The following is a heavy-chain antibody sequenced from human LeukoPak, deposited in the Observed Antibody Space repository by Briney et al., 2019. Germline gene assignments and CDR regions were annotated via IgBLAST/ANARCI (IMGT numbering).Heavy chain of an antibody. J-gene: IGHJ4*02. CDR2: IYTSGST. Sequence: SETLSLTCTVSGDSISNYYWSWIRQPAGKGLEWIGRIYTSGSTNYNPSLKSRVTISVDTSKNQFSLKLSSVTAADTAVYYCASSVVVPAAIDGLFDYWGQGTLVTVSS. V-gene: IGHV4-4*07. D-gene: IGHD2-2*02. CDR3: ASSVVVPAAIDGLFDY. CDR1: GDSISNYY.